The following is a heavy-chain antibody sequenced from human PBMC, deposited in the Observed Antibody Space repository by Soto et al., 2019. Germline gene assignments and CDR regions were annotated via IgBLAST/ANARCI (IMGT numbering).Heavy chain of an antibody. Sequence: EVPVLESGGGLVQPGGSLRLSCEGSGFTVSSHAMTWIRQAPGKGPEWVSTITADGGTYYADSVKGRFAKSRDTSESTRYLQMNSLGAEDTAAYYCAPHVSCSGGSCQYDAFAIRGQGTMVTVSS. D-gene: IGHD2-15*01. V-gene: IGHV3-23*01. CDR2: ITADGGT. CDR3: APHVSCSGGSCQYDAFAI. CDR1: GFTVSSHA. J-gene: IGHJ3*02.